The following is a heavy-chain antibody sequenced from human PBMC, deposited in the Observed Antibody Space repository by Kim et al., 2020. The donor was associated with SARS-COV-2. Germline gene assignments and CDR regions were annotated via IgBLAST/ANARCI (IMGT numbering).Heavy chain of an antibody. J-gene: IGHJ4*02. V-gene: IGHV3-48*04. Sequence: GGSLRLSCAASGFTFSSYSMNWVRQAPGKGLEWVSYISSSSSTIYYADSVKGRFTISRDNAKNSLYLQMNSLRAEDTAVYYCARDRAVAGLDYWGQGTLVTVSS. CDR3: ARDRAVAGLDY. CDR2: ISSSSSTI. CDR1: GFTFSSYS. D-gene: IGHD6-19*01.